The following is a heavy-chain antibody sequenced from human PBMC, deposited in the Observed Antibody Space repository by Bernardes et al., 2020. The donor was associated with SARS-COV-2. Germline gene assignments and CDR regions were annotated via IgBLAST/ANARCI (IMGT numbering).Heavy chain of an antibody. J-gene: IGHJ4*02. CDR1: GFTFSSYG. D-gene: IGHD3-16*01. CDR3: AKNPTRGKGSFEY. CDR2: ISYDGSNK. V-gene: IGHV3-30*18. Sequence: GGSLRLSCAASGFTFSSYGMHWVRQAPGKGLEWVAVISYDGSNKNYVDSVKGRFTISRDNSKNTLYLQMNSLRTEDTAVYYCAKNPTRGKGSFEYLGQGALVTVS.